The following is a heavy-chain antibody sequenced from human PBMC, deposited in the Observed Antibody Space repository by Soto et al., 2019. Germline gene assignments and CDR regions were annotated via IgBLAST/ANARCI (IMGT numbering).Heavy chain of an antibody. D-gene: IGHD3-22*01. V-gene: IGHV3-74*01. CDR3: ARSPAIYDSGYYDF. Sequence: GGPLRPSCSAFGFTFRDYLMYWVCQAPGKGLVWVSRIISDGSYTFYADSVKGRFTISRDNAKNTLYLQMSSLRAEDTAVYYCARSPAIYDSGYYDFWGQGTLVTVSS. CDR1: GFTFRDYL. J-gene: IGHJ4*02. CDR2: IISDGSYT.